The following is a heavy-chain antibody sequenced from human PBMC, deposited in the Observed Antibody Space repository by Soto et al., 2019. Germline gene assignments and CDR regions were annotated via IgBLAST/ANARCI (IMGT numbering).Heavy chain of an antibody. V-gene: IGHV1-69*13. CDR1: GGTFSSYA. D-gene: IGHD1-7*01. CDR3: ARANYFPEYYYYYYGMDV. Sequence: ASVKVSCKASGGTFSSYAISWVRQAPGQGLEWMGGIIPIFGTANYAQKFQGRVTITADESTSTAYMELSSLRSEDTAVYYCARANYFPEYYYYYYGMDVWGQGTTVTVSS. CDR2: IIPIFGTA. J-gene: IGHJ6*02.